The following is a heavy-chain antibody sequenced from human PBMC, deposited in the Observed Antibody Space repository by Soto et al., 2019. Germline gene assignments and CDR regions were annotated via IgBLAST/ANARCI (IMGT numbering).Heavy chain of an antibody. CDR1: GYTFTTFY. J-gene: IGHJ6*02. V-gene: IGHV1-46*03. CDR2: INPSGGST. D-gene: IGHD1-26*01. CDR3: AREGVGPYDGMDV. Sequence: QVQLVQSGAEVREPGASVKVSCKASGYTFTTFYIHWVRQAPGQGLEWMGVINPSGGSTTYAQRFQGRVTMTRDTSTSTVHMALNSLRSDDTAVYYCAREGVGPYDGMDVWGQGTTVTVSS.